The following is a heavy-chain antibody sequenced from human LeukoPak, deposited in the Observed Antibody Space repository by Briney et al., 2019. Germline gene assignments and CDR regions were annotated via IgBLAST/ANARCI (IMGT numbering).Heavy chain of an antibody. CDR3: ARGTRFDP. J-gene: IGHJ5*02. CDR2: ISYDGSNK. V-gene: IGHV3-30-3*01. CDR1: GFTFSSYA. Sequence: GRSLRLSCAASGFTFSSYAMHWVRQAPGKGLEWVAVISYDGSNKYYADSVKGRFTISRDNSKNTLYLQMNSLRAEDTAVYYCARGTRFDPWGQGTLVTVSS.